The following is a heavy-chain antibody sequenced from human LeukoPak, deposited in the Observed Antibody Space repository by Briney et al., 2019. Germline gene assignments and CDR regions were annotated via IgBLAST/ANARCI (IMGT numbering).Heavy chain of an antibody. CDR3: AKTKDDNSGYYDY. V-gene: IGHV3-21*01. CDR1: GFTFSSYS. Sequence: GGSLRLSCAASGFTFSSYSMNWVRQAPGKGLEWVSCISSGSHYIYQADSVKGRFTISRDNAKNSLYLQVNSLRAEDTAVYYCAKTKDDNSGYYDYWGQGTLVTVSS. D-gene: IGHD3-22*01. J-gene: IGHJ4*02. CDR2: ISSGSHYI.